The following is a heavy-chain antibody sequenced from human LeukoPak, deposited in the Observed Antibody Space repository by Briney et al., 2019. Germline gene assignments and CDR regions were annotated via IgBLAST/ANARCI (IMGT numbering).Heavy chain of an antibody. V-gene: IGHV1-46*01. CDR3: ARDSVVVPTAFYYFDY. Sequence: GASVKVSCKASGYTFTSYYMHWVRQAPGQGLEWMGIINPSGGSTSYAQKFQGRVTMTRDTSTSTVYMELSSLRSEDTAVYYCARDSVVVPTAFYYFDYWDQGTLVTVSS. CDR1: GYTFTSYY. J-gene: IGHJ4*02. CDR2: INPSGGST. D-gene: IGHD2-2*01.